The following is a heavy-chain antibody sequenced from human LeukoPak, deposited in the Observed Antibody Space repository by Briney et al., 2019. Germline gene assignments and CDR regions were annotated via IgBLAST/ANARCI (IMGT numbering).Heavy chain of an antibody. V-gene: IGHV4-39*07. CDR3: ARAPTYYYDSSGYYAFDY. J-gene: IGHJ4*02. D-gene: IGHD3-22*01. CDR1: GGSISSSSYY. Sequence: PSETLSLTCTVSGGSISSSSYYWGWIRQPPGKGLEWIGSIYYSGSTYYNPSLKSRVTISVDTSKNQFSLKLSSVTAADTAVYYCARAPTYYYDSSGYYAFDYWGQGTLVTVSS. CDR2: IYYSGST.